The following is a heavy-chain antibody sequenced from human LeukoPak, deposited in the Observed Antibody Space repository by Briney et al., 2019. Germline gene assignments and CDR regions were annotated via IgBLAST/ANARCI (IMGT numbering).Heavy chain of an antibody. CDR1: GGTFSSYA. V-gene: IGHV1-69*05. CDR2: IIPIFGTA. J-gene: IGHJ4*02. CDR3: ARGRSIWFGELLSIYYFDY. D-gene: IGHD3-10*01. Sequence: SVKVSCKASGGTFSSYAISWVRQAPGQGLEWMGGIIPIFGTANYAQKFQGRVTMTRDTSTSTVYMELSSLRSEDTAVYYCARGRSIWFGELLSIYYFDYWGQGTLVTVSS.